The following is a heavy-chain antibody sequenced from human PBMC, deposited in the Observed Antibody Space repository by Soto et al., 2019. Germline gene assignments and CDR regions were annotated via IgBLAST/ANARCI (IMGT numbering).Heavy chain of an antibody. Sequence: QINLKESGPALVKPTQTLTLTCTFSGFSLSTSGVGVGWIRQPPGKALEWLALIYWNDDKRYSPSLKSRLTITKDTSKNQIVLTIANMDHVDTATYYCAQKNRGVEVATMIVPAVWDAFDIWGQGTMVTVSS. J-gene: IGHJ3*02. CDR2: IYWNDDK. V-gene: IGHV2-5*01. CDR3: AQKNRGVEVATMIVPAVWDAFDI. D-gene: IGHD3-22*01. CDR1: GFSLSTSGVG.